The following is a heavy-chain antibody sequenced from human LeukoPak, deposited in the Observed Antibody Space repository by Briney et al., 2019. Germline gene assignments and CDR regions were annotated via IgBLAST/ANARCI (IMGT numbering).Heavy chain of an antibody. J-gene: IGHJ4*02. V-gene: IGHV3-23*01. Sequence: GGSLRLSCAVSGITLSNYGISWVRQAPGKGLEWVAGISDSGGSTNYADSVKGRFTISRDNPKNTLYLQMNSLRAEDTAVYFCAKRGVVIRVILVGFHKEAYYFDSWGQGALVTVSS. D-gene: IGHD3-22*01. CDR2: ISDSGGST. CDR3: AKRGVVIRVILVGFHKEAYYFDS. CDR1: GITLSNYG.